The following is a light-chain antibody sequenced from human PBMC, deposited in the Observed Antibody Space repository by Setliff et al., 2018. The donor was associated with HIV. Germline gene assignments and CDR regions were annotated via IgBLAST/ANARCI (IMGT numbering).Light chain of an antibody. V-gene: IGLV2-23*02. J-gene: IGLJ1*01. CDR2: EVS. CDR1: SSDVGNYNL. Sequence: QSALTQPASVSGSPGQSITISYTGTSSDVGNYNLVSWYQQHPGKAPKLMIYEVSERPSGVSNRFSGSKSGNTASLTISGLQADDEADYHCCSYAGSTYVFGSGTKVTVL. CDR3: CSYAGSTYV.